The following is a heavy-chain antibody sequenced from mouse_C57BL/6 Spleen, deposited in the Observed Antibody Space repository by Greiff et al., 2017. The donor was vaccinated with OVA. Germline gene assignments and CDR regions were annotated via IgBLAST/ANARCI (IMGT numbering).Heavy chain of an antibody. V-gene: IGHV1-55*01. Sequence: QVQLQQPGAELVKPGASVKMSCKASGYTFTSYWITWVKQRPGQGLEWIGDIYPGSGSTNYNEKFKSKATLTVDTSSSTAYMQLSSLTSEDSAVYYCAREGGNYGSSYSSYCDYWGQGTTLTVSS. CDR2: IYPGSGST. CDR1: GYTFTSYW. J-gene: IGHJ2*01. D-gene: IGHD1-1*01. CDR3: AREGGNYGSSYSSYCDY.